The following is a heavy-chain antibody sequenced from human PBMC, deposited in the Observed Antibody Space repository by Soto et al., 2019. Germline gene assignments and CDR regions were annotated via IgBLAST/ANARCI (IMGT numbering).Heavy chain of an antibody. D-gene: IGHD5-12*01. CDR2: INHSGST. CDR3: ARLPRAWLRIGWFDP. Sequence: SETLSLTCAVYGGSFSGYYWSWIRQPPGKGLEWIGEINHSGSTNYNPSLKSRVTISVDTSKNQFSLKLSSVTAADTAVYYCARLPRAWLRIGWFDPWGQGTLVTVSS. CDR1: GGSFSGYY. V-gene: IGHV4-34*01. J-gene: IGHJ5*02.